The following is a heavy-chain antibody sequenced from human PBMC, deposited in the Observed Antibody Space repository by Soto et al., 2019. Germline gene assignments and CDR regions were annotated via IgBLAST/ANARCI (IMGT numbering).Heavy chain of an antibody. CDR1: GYTFTSYG. Sequence: QVQLVQSGAEVKKPGASVKVSCKASGYTFTSYGISWVRQAPGQGLEWMGWISAYNGNTNYAQKLQGRVTMTTDTSTITAYLELRSLRSDDTAVDYCARGPIGDSSSYYPWGYWGQGTPVNVSS. CDR3: ARGPIGDSSSYYPWGY. V-gene: IGHV1-18*01. J-gene: IGHJ4*02. CDR2: ISAYNGNT. D-gene: IGHD3-22*01.